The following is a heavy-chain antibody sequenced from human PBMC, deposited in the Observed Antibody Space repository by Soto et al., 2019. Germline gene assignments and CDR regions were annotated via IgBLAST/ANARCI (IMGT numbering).Heavy chain of an antibody. J-gene: IGHJ4*02. Sequence: QVQLQESGPGLVKPSETLSLTCTVSGGSISSYYWSWIRQPPGKGLEWIGYIYYSGSTNYDPFLESRVARSADTSKNHFPVKLSSVTAADTAVYYCARRYGSCFDYWGQGTLVTVSS. CDR3: ARRYGSCFDY. CDR2: IYYSGST. CDR1: GGSISSYY. V-gene: IGHV4-59*08. D-gene: IGHD5-18*01.